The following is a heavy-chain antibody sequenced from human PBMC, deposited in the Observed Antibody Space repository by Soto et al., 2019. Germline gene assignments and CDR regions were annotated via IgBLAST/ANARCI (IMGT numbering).Heavy chain of an antibody. J-gene: IGHJ6*02. D-gene: IGHD6-13*01. V-gene: IGHV3-30*18. CDR3: AKDRSSSWYIKYGMDV. CDR1: GFTFSSYG. Sequence: PGGSLRLSCAASGFTFSSYGMHWVRQAPGKGLEWVAVISYDGSNKYYADSVKGRFTISRDNSKNTLYLQMNSLRAEDTAVYYCAKDRSSSWYIKYGMDVWGQGTTVTVYS. CDR2: ISYDGSNK.